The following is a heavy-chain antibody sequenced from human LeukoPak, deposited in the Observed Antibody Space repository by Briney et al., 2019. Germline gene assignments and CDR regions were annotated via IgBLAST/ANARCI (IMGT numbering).Heavy chain of an antibody. J-gene: IGHJ4*02. V-gene: IGHV6-1*01. Sequence: SQTLSLTCAISGDTVSSNSAAWNWIRQSPSRGLEWLGRTYYRSKWYNDYAVSVKSRITINPDTSKNQLSLQLSSVTPEDTAVYYCARGGDYYDSSGFLREGYYFDYWGQGTLVTVSS. CDR1: GDTVSSNSAA. D-gene: IGHD3-22*01. CDR2: TYYRSKWYN. CDR3: ARGGDYYDSSGFLREGYYFDY.